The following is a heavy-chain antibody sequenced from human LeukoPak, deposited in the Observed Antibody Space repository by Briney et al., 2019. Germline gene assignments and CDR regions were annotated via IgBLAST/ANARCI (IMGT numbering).Heavy chain of an antibody. J-gene: IGHJ4*02. V-gene: IGHV3-7*01. CDR2: IKQDGSEK. D-gene: IGHD1-26*01. CDR3: AREGGSPLYFDY. CDR1: GFTFIGYW. Sequence: GGSLRLSCAASGFTFIGYWLSGFRQPPGKGREWVANIKQDGSEKYYVDSVKGRFTISRDNAKNSLYLQMNSLRAEDTAVYYCAREGGSPLYFDYWGQGTLVTVSS.